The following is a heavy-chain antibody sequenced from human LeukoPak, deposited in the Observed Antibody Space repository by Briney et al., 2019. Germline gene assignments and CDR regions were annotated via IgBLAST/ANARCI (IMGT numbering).Heavy chain of an antibody. D-gene: IGHD1-14*01. CDR2: IYPDDSQT. CDR3: ARREMITHNALDS. CDR1: ANTFSDYW. Sequence: GESLKISCQGSANTFSDYWIGWVRQMPGKGLEWMGVIYPDDSQTTYSPSFERQVTISADKSINTAYLQWNSLKATDTAMYYCARREMITHNALDSWGQGTMVTVSA. V-gene: IGHV5-51*01. J-gene: IGHJ3*02.